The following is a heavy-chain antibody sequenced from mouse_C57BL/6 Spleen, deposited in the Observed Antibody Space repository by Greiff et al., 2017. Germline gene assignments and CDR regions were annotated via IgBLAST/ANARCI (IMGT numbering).Heavy chain of an antibody. CDR1: GYAFSSSW. J-gene: IGHJ4*01. CDR2: IYPGAGDT. V-gene: IGHV1-82*01. Sequence: VQLQQSGPELVKPGASVKISCKASGYAFSSSWMNWVKQRPGKGLEWIGRIYPGAGDTNYNGKFKGKATLTADKSSSTAYMQLSSLTSEDSAVYFCASSDYHKNTPYAMDYWGQGPSVTVSS. CDR3: ASSDYHKNTPYAMDY. D-gene: IGHD2-4*01.